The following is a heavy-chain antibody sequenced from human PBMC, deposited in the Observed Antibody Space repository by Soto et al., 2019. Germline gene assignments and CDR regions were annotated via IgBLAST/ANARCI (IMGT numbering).Heavy chain of an antibody. CDR3: ARDYGARVDTAMVNNWFDP. CDR1: GFTFSSYG. D-gene: IGHD5-18*01. J-gene: IGHJ5*02. CDR2: IWYDGSNK. Sequence: GGSLRLSCAASGFTFSSYGMHWVRQAPGKGLEWVAVIWYDGSNKYYADSVKGRFTISRDNSKNTLYLQMNSLRAEDTAVYYCARDYGARVDTAMVNNWFDPWGQGTLVTVSS. V-gene: IGHV3-33*01.